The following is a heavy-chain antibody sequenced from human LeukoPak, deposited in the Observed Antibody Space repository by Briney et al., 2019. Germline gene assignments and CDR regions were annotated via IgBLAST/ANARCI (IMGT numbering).Heavy chain of an antibody. Sequence: PGGSLRLSCAASGFTFSSYWMSWVRQAPGKGLEWVANIKQDGSEKYYVDSVKGRFTISRDNAKNSLYLQMNSLRAEDTAVYYCARESTYYYDSRDAFDIWGQGTMVTVSS. CDR2: IKQDGSEK. V-gene: IGHV3-7*01. D-gene: IGHD3-22*01. CDR3: ARESTYYYDSRDAFDI. J-gene: IGHJ3*02. CDR1: GFTFSSYW.